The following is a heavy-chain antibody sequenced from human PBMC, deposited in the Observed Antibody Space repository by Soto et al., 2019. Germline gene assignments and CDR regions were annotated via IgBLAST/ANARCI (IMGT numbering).Heavy chain of an antibody. D-gene: IGHD6-19*01. Sequence: QITLKESGPTLVKPTQTLTLTCTFSGFSLSSTRMAVGWIRQPPGKALEWLALIYWDDDKSYSPFLKSRLTNTKDTSKNQVVHTMSNMDPVDTARYYCAHIVVAGLGYYFDYWGQGTLVTVSS. V-gene: IGHV2-5*02. CDR2: IYWDDDK. J-gene: IGHJ4*02. CDR1: GFSLSSTRMA. CDR3: AHIVVAGLGYYFDY.